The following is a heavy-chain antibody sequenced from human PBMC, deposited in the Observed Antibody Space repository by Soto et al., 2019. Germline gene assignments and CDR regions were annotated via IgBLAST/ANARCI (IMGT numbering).Heavy chain of an antibody. Sequence: QAQLVESGGDLVKPGGSLRLSCAASGFTFGDFYMTWIRQAPGMGLEWISYISKTASTVYYADSVKGRFSISRDNAKNSLYLQMDSLSVEDTAVYYCASPNRKSRGWVLNLWGRGNLVIVSS. CDR2: ISKTASTV. CDR1: GFTFGDFY. J-gene: IGHJ4*02. D-gene: IGHD1-1*01. CDR3: ASPNRKSRGWVLNL. V-gene: IGHV3-11*01.